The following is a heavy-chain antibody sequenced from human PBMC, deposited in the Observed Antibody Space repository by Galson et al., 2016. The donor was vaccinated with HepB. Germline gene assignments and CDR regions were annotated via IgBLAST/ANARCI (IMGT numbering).Heavy chain of an antibody. V-gene: IGHV1-46*01. J-gene: IGHJ6*02. CDR3: ARGDLNYYYALDV. CDR2: INPNVGST. CDR1: GYTFTAYF. Sequence: SVKVSCKASGYTFTAYFIYWVRQAPGQGLEWMGFINPNVGSTTFARKFQDRVTMTRDTSTSTVFMELSSLRSEDTAVYFCARGDLNYYYALDVWGQGTTVTVSS. D-gene: IGHD3-3*01.